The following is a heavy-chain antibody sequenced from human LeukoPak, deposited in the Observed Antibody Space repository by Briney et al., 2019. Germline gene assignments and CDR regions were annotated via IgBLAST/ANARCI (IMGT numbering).Heavy chain of an antibody. CDR1: GGSTSSYY. J-gene: IGHJ3*01. CDR3: AKWTEGGAFDS. CDR2: IYYSGST. V-gene: IGHV4-59*01. D-gene: IGHD1-26*01. Sequence: PSETLSLTCTVSGGSTSSYYWSWIRQPPGKGLEWIGYIYYSGSTNYNPSLKSRVTISVDTSKNQFSLKLSSVTAADTAVYYCAKWTEGGAFDSWGQGTMLIVSS.